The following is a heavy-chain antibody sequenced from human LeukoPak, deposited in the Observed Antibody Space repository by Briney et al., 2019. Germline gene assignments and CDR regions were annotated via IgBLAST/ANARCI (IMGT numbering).Heavy chain of an antibody. CDR2: ISAYNGNT. CDR1: GYTFTSYG. Sequence: ASVKVSCKASGYTFTSYGISWVRQAPGQGLEWMGWISAYNGNTNYAQKLQGRVTMTTDTSTSTAYMELRSLRSDDTAVYYCARVGRYFDPRDAFDIWGQGTMVTVSS. CDR3: ARVGRYFDPRDAFDI. V-gene: IGHV1-18*01. J-gene: IGHJ3*02. D-gene: IGHD3-9*01.